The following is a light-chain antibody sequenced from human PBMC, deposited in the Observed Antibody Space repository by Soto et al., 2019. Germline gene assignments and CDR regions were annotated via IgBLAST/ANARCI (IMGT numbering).Light chain of an antibody. CDR3: QHYNNWPAWT. J-gene: IGKJ1*01. Sequence: EIVMTQSPATLSVSPGESATLSCRASQRISTNLAWYQHKRGQAPRLLIYGASTRATGIPARFSGSGSETEFTLTITSLQAEDFAVYDCQHYNNWPAWTVGQGTKVEIK. CDR2: GAS. V-gene: IGKV3D-15*01. CDR1: QRISTN.